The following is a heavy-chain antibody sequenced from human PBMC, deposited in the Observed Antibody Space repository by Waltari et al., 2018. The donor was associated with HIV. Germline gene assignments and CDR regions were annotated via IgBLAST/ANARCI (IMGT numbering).Heavy chain of an antibody. CDR1: GFTFSDAW. J-gene: IGHJ4*02. V-gene: IGHV3-15*01. D-gene: IGHD3-16*01. Sequence: EVLLVESGGGLGKPGGSLSLSCGASGFTFSDAWRCWVRQAPGKGLEWVSRNKSNTDGGTTDYAAPVKGRFTISRDDSKTTLYLEMNSLKTEDTAVYYCTTVGGGTRDYWGQGTLITVSS. CDR2: NKSNTDGGTT. CDR3: TTVGGGTRDY.